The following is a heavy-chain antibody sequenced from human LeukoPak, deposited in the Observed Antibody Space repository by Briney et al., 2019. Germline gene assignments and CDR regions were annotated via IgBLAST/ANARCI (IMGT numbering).Heavy chain of an antibody. Sequence: GGSLRLSCAASGFTFSSYGMHWVRQAPGKGLEWVAVISYDGSNKYYADSLRGRFTISRDNAKNSVYLQMNSLRAEDTAVYYCARGGISSSWGYWGQGTLVTVSS. CDR1: GFTFSSYG. V-gene: IGHV3-30*03. J-gene: IGHJ4*02. CDR2: ISYDGSNK. D-gene: IGHD6-13*01. CDR3: ARGGISSSWGY.